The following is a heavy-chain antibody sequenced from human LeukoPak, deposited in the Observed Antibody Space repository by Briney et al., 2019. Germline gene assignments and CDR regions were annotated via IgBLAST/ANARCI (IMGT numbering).Heavy chain of an antibody. CDR2: ISAYNGNT. D-gene: IGHD2-2*01. J-gene: IGHJ6*02. CDR1: GYTFTSYG. CDR3: AREEYQLLFGTWYHYYGMDV. Sequence: GASVKVSCKASGYTFTSYGISWVRQAPGQGLEWMGWISAYNGNTNYAQKLQGRVTMTTDTSTSTAYMELRSLRSDDTAVYYCAREEYQLLFGTWYHYYGMDVWGQGTTVTVSS. V-gene: IGHV1-18*01.